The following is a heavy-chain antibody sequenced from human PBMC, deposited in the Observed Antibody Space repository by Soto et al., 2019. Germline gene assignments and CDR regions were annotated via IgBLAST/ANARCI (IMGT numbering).Heavy chain of an antibody. CDR3: ARGPLYYDFWSGYYGGSLDAFDI. CDR2: IKQQGREK. D-gene: IGHD3-3*01. V-gene: IGHV3-7*04. Sequence: PGGSLILSCASSGFPFSSYWISWVRQAPAKGLERVANIKQQGREKYYVDSVTGRFTIYSDNAKNSLYLQMNSLRGEDTAVYYCARGPLYYDFWSGYYGGSLDAFDIWGQGTMVTVSS. CDR1: GFPFSSYW. J-gene: IGHJ3*02.